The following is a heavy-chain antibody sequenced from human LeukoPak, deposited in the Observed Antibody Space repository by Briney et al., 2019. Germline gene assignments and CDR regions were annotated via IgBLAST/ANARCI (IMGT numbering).Heavy chain of an antibody. CDR1: GFTFSSYA. D-gene: IGHD4-17*01. Sequence: GGSLRLSCAASGFTFSSYAMSWVRQAPGKGLEWVSAISGSGGSTYYADSVKGRFTISRDNSKNTLYLQMNSLRAEDTAVYYCAKDGEEGDGYYAAYGMDVWGQGTTVTVSS. CDR3: AKDGEEGDGYYAAYGMDV. J-gene: IGHJ6*02. CDR2: ISGSGGST. V-gene: IGHV3-23*01.